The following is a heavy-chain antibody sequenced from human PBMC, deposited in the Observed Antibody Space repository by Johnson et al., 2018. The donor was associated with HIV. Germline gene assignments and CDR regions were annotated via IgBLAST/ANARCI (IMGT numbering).Heavy chain of an antibody. D-gene: IGHD2-15*01. J-gene: IGHJ3*02. CDR2: IKSKTDGGTT. V-gene: IGHV3-15*01. Sequence: VQLVESGGGLVKPGGSLRLSCAASGFTFSNAWMSWVRQAPGKGLEWVGRIKSKTDGGTTDYAAHVKGSFTISRDDSTITLYLQMNSLKAEDTAVYYWTTEEGYCSGGSCYFDAFDIWGQGTMVTVSS. CDR3: TTEEGYCSGGSCYFDAFDI. CDR1: GFTFSNAW.